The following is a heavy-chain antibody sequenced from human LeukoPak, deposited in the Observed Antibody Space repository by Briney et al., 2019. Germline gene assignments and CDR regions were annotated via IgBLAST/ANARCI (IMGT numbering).Heavy chain of an antibody. CDR3: ARVFTVTTQRPNWFDP. D-gene: IGHD4-17*01. V-gene: IGHV3-21*01. CDR2: ISSSSSYI. CDR1: GFTFSSYR. J-gene: IGHJ5*02. Sequence: GGSLRLSCAASGFTFSSYRMNWVRQAPGRGLEWVSSISSSSSYIYYADSVKGRFTISRDNAKNSLYLQMNSLRAEDTAVYYCARVFTVTTQRPNWFDPWGQGTLVTVSS.